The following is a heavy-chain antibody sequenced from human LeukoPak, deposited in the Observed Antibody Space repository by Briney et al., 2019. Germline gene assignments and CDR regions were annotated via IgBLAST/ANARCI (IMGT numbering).Heavy chain of an antibody. CDR1: GGSISSYH. CDR2: IYSSGST. D-gene: IGHD3-16*01. J-gene: IGHJ3*02. V-gene: IGHV4-4*07. CDR3: ARGASSSAFDI. Sequence: SETLSLTCTVSGGSISSYHWSWIRQPAGKGLEWIGRIYSSGSTNYNPSLKSRVTMSVDTSKNQFSLKLSSVTAADTAVYYCARGASSSAFDIWGQGTMVTVSS.